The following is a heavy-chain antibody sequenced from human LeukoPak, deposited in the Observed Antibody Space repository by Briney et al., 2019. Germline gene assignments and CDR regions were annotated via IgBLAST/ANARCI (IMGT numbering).Heavy chain of an antibody. CDR2: IWYDGSNK. Sequence: GGSLRLSCAESGFTFSSYGMHWVRQAPGKGVEWVAVIWYDGSNKYYADSVKGRFTISRDNSKNTLYLQMNSLRAEDTAVYYCAKDPTHIVVVTAFDYWGQGTLVTVSS. D-gene: IGHD2-21*02. CDR1: GFTFSSYG. CDR3: AKDPTHIVVVTAFDY. V-gene: IGHV3-33*06. J-gene: IGHJ4*02.